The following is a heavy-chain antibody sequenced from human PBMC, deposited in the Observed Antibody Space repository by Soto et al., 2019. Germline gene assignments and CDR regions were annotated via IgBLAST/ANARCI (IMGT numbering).Heavy chain of an antibody. CDR3: ARRGDGYNSYYFDY. V-gene: IGHV4-31*03. Sequence: SETLSLTCTVSGGSISSGGYYWSWIRQHPGKGLEWIGYIYYSGSTNYNPSLKSRVTISVDTSKNQFSLKLSSVTAADTAVYYCARRGDGYNSYYFDYWGQGTLVTVSS. J-gene: IGHJ4*02. D-gene: IGHD1-1*01. CDR1: GGSISSGGYY. CDR2: IYYSGST.